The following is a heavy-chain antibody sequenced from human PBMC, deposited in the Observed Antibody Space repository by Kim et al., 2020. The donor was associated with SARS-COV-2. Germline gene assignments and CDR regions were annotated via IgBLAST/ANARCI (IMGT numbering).Heavy chain of an antibody. J-gene: IGHJ4*02. Sequence: AESVKGRFTISRDNAKNSLYLQMNSLRDEDTAVYYCARDQCSSTSCPHDYWGQGTLVTVSS. CDR3: ARDQCSSTSCPHDY. V-gene: IGHV3-48*02. D-gene: IGHD2-2*01.